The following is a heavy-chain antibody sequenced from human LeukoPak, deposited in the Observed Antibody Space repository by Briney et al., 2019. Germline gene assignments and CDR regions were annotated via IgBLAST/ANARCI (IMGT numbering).Heavy chain of an antibody. CDR3: ARAFIAVAEYGMDV. Sequence: ASVTVSCKASGYTFTGYYMHWVRPAPGQGLEWMGWINPNSGGTNYAQKFQGRVTMTRDTSISTAYMELSRLRSDDTAVYYCARAFIAVAEYGMDVWGQGTTVTVSS. CDR2: INPNSGGT. J-gene: IGHJ6*02. CDR1: GYTFTGYY. V-gene: IGHV1-2*02. D-gene: IGHD6-19*01.